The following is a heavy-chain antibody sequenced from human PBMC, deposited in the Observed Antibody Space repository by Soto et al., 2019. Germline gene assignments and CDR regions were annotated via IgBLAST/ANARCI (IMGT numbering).Heavy chain of an antibody. D-gene: IGHD3-3*01. V-gene: IGHV3-21*01. Sequence: PGGSLRLSCAASGFTFSRYTINWVRQAPGKGLEWVSSISSSSSYIYYAESVKGRFSISRDNAKNSLYLQMNSLRAEDTAVYYCARADVILEWLFHYFDYWGQGTLVTVSS. CDR3: ARADVILEWLFHYFDY. J-gene: IGHJ4*02. CDR1: GFTFSRYT. CDR2: ISSSSSYI.